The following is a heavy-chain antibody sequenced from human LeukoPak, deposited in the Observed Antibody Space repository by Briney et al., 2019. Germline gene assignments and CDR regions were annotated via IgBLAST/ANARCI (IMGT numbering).Heavy chain of an antibody. V-gene: IGHV3-21*04. J-gene: IGHJ4*02. CDR3: AKIYVWGSYLFDY. CDR1: GFTLSSYN. CDR2: ISSSSSDYK. D-gene: IGHD3-16*02. Sequence: PGGSLRLSCVASGFTLSSYNIHWVRQAPGKGLEWVSTISSSSSDYKYYSDSVKGRFTISRDNADNSLYLQMNSLRAEDTAVYYCAKIYVWGSYLFDYWGQGTLVTVSS.